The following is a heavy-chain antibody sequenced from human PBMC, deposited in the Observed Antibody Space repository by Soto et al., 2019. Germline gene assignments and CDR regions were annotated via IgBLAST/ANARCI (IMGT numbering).Heavy chain of an antibody. V-gene: IGHV1-46*01. Sequence: ASVKVSCKASGYTFTSYYMHWVRQAPGQGLEWMGIINPSGGSKSYAQKFQGRVTMTRDTSTSTVYMELSSLRSEDTAVYYCASHAGLTYYYDSSGYYRLDYSGQGTLVAVSS. D-gene: IGHD3-22*01. J-gene: IGHJ4*02. CDR1: GYTFTSYY. CDR3: ASHAGLTYYYDSSGYYRLDY. CDR2: INPSGGSK.